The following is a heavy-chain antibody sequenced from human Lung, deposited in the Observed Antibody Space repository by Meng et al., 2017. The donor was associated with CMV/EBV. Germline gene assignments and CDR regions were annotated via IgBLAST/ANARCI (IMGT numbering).Heavy chain of an antibody. CDR2: INHSGST. J-gene: IGHJ6*02. CDR3: ARSNIVVVVAATLGYYYYGMDV. D-gene: IGHD2-15*01. V-gene: IGHV4-34*01. CDR1: GGSFSGYY. Sequence: SETLSLTCAVYGGSFSGYYWSWIRQPPGKGLEWIGEINHSGSTNYNPSLKSRVTISVDTSKNQFSLKLSSVTAADTAVYYCARSNIVVVVAATLGYYYYGMDVRGQGTTVTVSS.